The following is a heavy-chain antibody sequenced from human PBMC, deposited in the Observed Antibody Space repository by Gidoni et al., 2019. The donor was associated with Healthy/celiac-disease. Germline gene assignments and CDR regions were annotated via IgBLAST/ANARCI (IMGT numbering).Heavy chain of an antibody. V-gene: IGHV4-59*01. D-gene: IGHD1-7*01. Sequence: QVQLQESGPGLVKPSETLSLTCTVSGGSISSYYWSWIRQPPGKGLEWIGYIYYSGSTNYNPSLKSRVTISVDTSKNQFSLKLSSVTAADTAVYYCARDRRPDTSTRNYYFDYWGQGTLVTVSS. CDR3: ARDRRPDTSTRNYYFDY. J-gene: IGHJ4*02. CDR1: GGSISSYY. CDR2: IYYSGST.